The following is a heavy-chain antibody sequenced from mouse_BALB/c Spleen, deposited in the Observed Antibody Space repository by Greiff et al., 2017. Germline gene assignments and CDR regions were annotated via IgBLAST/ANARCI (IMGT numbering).Heavy chain of an antibody. V-gene: IGHV14-1*02. J-gene: IGHJ3*01. Sequence: VQLQQSGAELVRPGALVKLSCKASGFNIKDYYMHWVKQRPEQGLEWIGWIDPENGNTIYDPKFQGKASITADTSSNTAYLQLSSLTSEDTAVYYCAPYDYDRLAYWGQGTLVTVSA. CDR2: IDPENGNT. CDR3: APYDYDRLAY. CDR1: GFNIKDYY. D-gene: IGHD2-4*01.